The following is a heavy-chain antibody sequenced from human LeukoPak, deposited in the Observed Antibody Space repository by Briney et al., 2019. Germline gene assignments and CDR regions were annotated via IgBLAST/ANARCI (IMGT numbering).Heavy chain of an antibody. CDR3: AKDRYYGSGSYHETNYYYGMDV. Sequence: PGGSLRLSCAASGFTFDDYAMHWVRQAPGKGLEWVSGISWNSGSIGYADSVKGRFTISRDNAKNSLYLQMNSLRAEDTALYYCAKDRYYGSGSYHETNYYYGMDVWGQGTTVTVSS. J-gene: IGHJ6*02. CDR2: ISWNSGSI. CDR1: GFTFDDYA. D-gene: IGHD3-10*01. V-gene: IGHV3-9*01.